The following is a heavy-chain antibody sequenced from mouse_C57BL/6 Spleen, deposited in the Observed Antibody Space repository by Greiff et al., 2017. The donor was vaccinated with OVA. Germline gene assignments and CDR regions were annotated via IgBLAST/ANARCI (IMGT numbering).Heavy chain of an antibody. D-gene: IGHD1-1*01. V-gene: IGHV5-17*01. CDR3: ARSSYYGSSLDY. J-gene: IGHJ2*01. CDR2: ISSGSSTI. CDR1: GFTFSDYG. Sequence: DVKLVESGGGLVKPGGSLKLSCAASGFTFSDYGMHWVRQAPEKGLEWVAYISSGSSTIYYADTVKGRFTISRDNAKNTLFLQMTSLRSEDTAMYYCARSSYYGSSLDYWGQGTTLTVSS.